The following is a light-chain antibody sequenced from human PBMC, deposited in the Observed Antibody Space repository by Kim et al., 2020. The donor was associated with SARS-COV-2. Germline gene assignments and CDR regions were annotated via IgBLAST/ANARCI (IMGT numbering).Light chain of an antibody. CDR2: DVS. Sequence: EIVMTQSPATLSVSPGERVTLSCRASQGISNNLGWYQQKPGLAPRLLIYDVSTRATGIPARFSGSASGTHFTLTITSLQSEDFAVYYCQQYDNWPITCGQGTRLEIK. CDR3: QQYDNWPIT. J-gene: IGKJ5*01. CDR1: QGISNN. V-gene: IGKV3-15*01.